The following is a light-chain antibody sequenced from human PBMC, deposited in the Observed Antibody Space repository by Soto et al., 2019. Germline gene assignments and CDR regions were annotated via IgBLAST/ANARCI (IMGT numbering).Light chain of an antibody. CDR3: QQYGSSPPIT. CDR1: QSVSSSY. CDR2: GAS. J-gene: IGKJ3*01. V-gene: IGKV3-20*01. Sequence: EIVLTQSPGTLSLSPGERATLSCRASQSVSSSYLAWYQQKPGQAPRLLIYGASSRATVIPDRFSGSGSGTDFTLTISRLEPEDFAVYYCQQYGSSPPITFCPGTKVDIK.